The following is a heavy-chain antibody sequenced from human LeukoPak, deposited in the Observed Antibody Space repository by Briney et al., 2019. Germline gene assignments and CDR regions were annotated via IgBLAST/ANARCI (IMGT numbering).Heavy chain of an antibody. Sequence: GGSLRLSCAASGFPFSSSWMDWVRQAPGKGLEWVASIKEDGSEKACVDSVKGRFTVSRDNAKNSLDLQMNSLRAEDTAMYYCARGPMDIPMAPYYYYGMDVWGQGTTVTVSS. J-gene: IGHJ6*02. CDR1: GFPFSSSW. CDR2: IKEDGSEK. V-gene: IGHV3-7*03. CDR3: ARGPMDIPMAPYYYYGMDV. D-gene: IGHD5-18*01.